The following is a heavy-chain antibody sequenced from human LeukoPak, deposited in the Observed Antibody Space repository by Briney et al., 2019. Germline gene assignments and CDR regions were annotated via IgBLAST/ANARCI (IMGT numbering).Heavy chain of an antibody. CDR1: GFAVSSNY. CDR3: AREYYYDSSGPFDY. CDR2: IYSGGNT. J-gene: IGHJ4*02. V-gene: IGHV3-53*01. Sequence: GGSLRLFCAASGFAVSSNYMNWLRQATGQGLEWVSVIYSGGNTYYADSVKGRFTISRDNSKNTVYHQMNSLRAEDTAVYYCAREYYYDSSGPFDYWGQGTLVTVSS. D-gene: IGHD3-22*01.